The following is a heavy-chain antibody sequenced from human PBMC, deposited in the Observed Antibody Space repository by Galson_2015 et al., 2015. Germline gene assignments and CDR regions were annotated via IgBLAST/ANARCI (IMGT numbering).Heavy chain of an antibody. CDR1: GFTFGDYA. V-gene: IGHV3-49*03. CDR3: ARRYCTGGSCYFNNFDY. J-gene: IGHJ4*02. Sequence: SLRLSCAASGFTFGDYAMSWFRQAPGKGLEWVGFIKSKAYGGTTEYAASVEGRFTISRDDSKSIAYLQVNSLKTGDIAVYYCARRYCTGGSCYFNNFDYWGQGTLVTVSS. CDR2: IKSKAYGGTT. D-gene: IGHD2-15*01.